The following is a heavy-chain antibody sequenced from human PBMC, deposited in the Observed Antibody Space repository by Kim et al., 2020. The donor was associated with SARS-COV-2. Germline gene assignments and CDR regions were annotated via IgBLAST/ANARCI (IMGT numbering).Heavy chain of an antibody. D-gene: IGHD3-10*01. V-gene: IGHV3-30*01. J-gene: IGHJ4*02. Sequence: HYADSVKGRFNISGDNSKYTVDLQMNSRRVEDTALYYCARDSVDSGSYLDYWGQGTPVTVSS. CDR3: ARDSVDSGSYLDY.